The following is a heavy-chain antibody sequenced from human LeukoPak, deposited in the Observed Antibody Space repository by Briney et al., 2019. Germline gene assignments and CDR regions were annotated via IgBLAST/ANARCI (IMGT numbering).Heavy chain of an antibody. CDR1: GFTFSSYW. CDR3: AGDSSGWHEVLVYDY. V-gene: IGHV3-74*01. Sequence: PGGSLRLSCAASGFTFSSYWMHWVRQAPGKGLVWVSRINSDGSSTSYADSVKGRFTISRDNAKNTLYLQTNSLRAEDTAVYYCAGDSSGWHEVLVYDYWGQGTLVTVSS. CDR2: INSDGSST. D-gene: IGHD6-19*01. J-gene: IGHJ4*02.